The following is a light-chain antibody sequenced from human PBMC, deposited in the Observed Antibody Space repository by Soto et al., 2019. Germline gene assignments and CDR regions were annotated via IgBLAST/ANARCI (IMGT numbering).Light chain of an antibody. Sequence: GLTQSPGTLSLSPGERATLSCRASQSVSSSYLAWYQHKPGQAPRLLIYGASSRATGIPDRFSGSGSGTDFTLTISRLEPEDFAVYYCHQYNDWPSITFGQGTRLEIK. CDR3: HQYNDWPSIT. V-gene: IGKV3-20*01. J-gene: IGKJ5*01. CDR2: GAS. CDR1: QSVSSSY.